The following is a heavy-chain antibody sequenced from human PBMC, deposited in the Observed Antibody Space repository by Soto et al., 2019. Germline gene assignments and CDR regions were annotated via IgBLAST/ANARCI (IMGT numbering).Heavy chain of an antibody. CDR3: ARDATVYCSSGSCYSGWFDP. CDR1: GDSVSSNSAA. D-gene: IGHD2-15*01. V-gene: IGHV6-1*01. CDR2: TYYRSKWYN. J-gene: IGHJ5*02. Sequence: PSQTLSLTCAISGDSVSSNSAAWNWIRQSPSRGLEWLGRTYYRSKWYNDYAVSVKSRITINPDTSKNQFSLQLNSVTPEDTAVYYCARDATVYCSSGSCYSGWFDPWDQGTLVTVSS.